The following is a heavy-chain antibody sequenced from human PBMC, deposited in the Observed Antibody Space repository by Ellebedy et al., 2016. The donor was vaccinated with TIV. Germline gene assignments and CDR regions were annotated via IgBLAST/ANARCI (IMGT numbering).Heavy chain of an antibody. J-gene: IGHJ4*02. CDR2: INPSGGRT. D-gene: IGHD6-19*01. V-gene: IGHV1-46*01. Sequence: ASVKVSXKASRYTFTSYYMHWVRQAPGQGLEWMGIINPSGGRTSYAQKFQGRVTMTRDTSTSTVYMELSSLRSEDTAVYYCAIRYSSGWSLDYWGQGTLVTASS. CDR3: AIRYSSGWSLDY. CDR1: RYTFTSYY.